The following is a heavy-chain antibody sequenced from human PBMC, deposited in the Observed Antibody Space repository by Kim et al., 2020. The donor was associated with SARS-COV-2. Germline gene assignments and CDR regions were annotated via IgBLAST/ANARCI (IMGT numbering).Heavy chain of an antibody. V-gene: IGHV1-46*01. J-gene: IGHJ4*02. CDR3: ARGGGIVSEPHFDY. D-gene: IGHD3-16*01. Sequence: AQKFQGRVTMTRDTSTSTVYMELSSLRSEDTAVYYCARGGGIVSEPHFDYWGQGTLVTVSS.